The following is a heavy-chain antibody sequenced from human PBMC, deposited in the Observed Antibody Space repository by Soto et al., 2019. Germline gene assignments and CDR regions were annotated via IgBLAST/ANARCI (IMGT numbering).Heavy chain of an antibody. CDR1: GYTFTSYA. Sequence: QVQLVQSGAEEKKPGASVKVSCKASGYTFTSYAMHWVRQAPGQRLEWMGWINAGNGNTKYSQKFQGRVTITRDTAASTAYMELSSVRSEDTAVYYCARGVGHSAPDYWGQGTLVTVSS. J-gene: IGHJ4*02. D-gene: IGHD2-15*01. V-gene: IGHV1-3*05. CDR3: ARGVGHSAPDY. CDR2: INAGNGNT.